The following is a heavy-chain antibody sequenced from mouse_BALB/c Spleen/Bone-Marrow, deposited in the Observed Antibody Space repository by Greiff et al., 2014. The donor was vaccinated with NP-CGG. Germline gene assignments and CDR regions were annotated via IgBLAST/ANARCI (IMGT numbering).Heavy chain of an antibody. Sequence: QVQLQQPGAELMKPGASVKISCKATGYTFSSYWIEWVKQRPGHGLEWIGEILPGSGSTNYNEKFKGKATFTADTSSNTAYMQLSSLTSEDSAVYYCARSGGYYYAMDYWGQGTSVTVSS. CDR1: GYTFSSYW. CDR2: ILPGSGST. J-gene: IGHJ4*01. D-gene: IGHD1-1*02. CDR3: ARSGGYYYAMDY. V-gene: IGHV1-9*01.